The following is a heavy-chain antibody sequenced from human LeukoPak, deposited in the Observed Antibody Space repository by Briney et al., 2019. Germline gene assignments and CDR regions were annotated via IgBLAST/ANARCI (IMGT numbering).Heavy chain of an antibody. CDR1: GFTFSSCS. D-gene: IGHD3-10*01. J-gene: IGHJ6*03. CDR3: ARNYGSGSYEYYMDV. Sequence: GGSLRLSCAVSGFTFSSCSMSWVRQAPGKGLEWVSGINNIGDSIYYADSVKGRFTISRDNAKNSLYLQMNSLRAEDTALYHCARNYGSGSYEYYMDVWGKGTTVTVSS. V-gene: IGHV3-23*01. CDR2: INNIGDSI.